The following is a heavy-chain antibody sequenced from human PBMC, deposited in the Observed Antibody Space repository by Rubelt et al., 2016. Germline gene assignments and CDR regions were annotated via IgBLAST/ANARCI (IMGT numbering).Heavy chain of an antibody. CDR1: GYTFTSYA. CDR2: INAGNGNT. J-gene: IGHJ4*02. Sequence: AEVKKPGASVRVSCKASGYTFTSYALHWVRQAPGQRLEWMGYINAGNGNTKYSQKFQGRVTITRDTSARTAYMELSSLRSEDTAVYYCARGDYYDSSGPGLCDYWGQGTLVTVSS. V-gene: IGHV1-3*01. D-gene: IGHD3-22*01. CDR3: ARGDYYDSSGPGLCDY.